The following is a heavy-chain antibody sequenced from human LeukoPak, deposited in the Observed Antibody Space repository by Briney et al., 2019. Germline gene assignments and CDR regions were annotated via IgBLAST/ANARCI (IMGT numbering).Heavy chain of an antibody. V-gene: IGHV4-30-2*01. CDR2: IYHSGST. Sequence: TSQTLSLTCTVSGGSISSGGYYWSWIRQPPGKGLEWIGYIYHSGSTYYNPSLKSRVTISVDRSKNQFSLKLSSVTAADTAVYYCARDQNDSSSWDYWGQGTLVTVSS. D-gene: IGHD6-13*01. CDR3: ARDQNDSSSWDY. CDR1: GGSISSGGYY. J-gene: IGHJ4*02.